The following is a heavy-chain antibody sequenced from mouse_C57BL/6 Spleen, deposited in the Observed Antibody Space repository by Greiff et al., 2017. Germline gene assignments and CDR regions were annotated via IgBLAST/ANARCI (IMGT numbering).Heavy chain of an antibody. CDR3: ARGPYDYDRAMDY. CDR2: IYPGDGDT. J-gene: IGHJ4*01. Sequence: QLQQSGPELVKPGASVKISCKASGYAFSSSWMNWVKQRPGKGLEWIGRIYPGDGDTNYNGKFKGKATLTADKSSSTAYMQLSSLTSEDSAVYFCARGPYDYDRAMDYWGQGTSVTVSS. CDR1: GYAFSSSW. D-gene: IGHD2-4*01. V-gene: IGHV1-82*01.